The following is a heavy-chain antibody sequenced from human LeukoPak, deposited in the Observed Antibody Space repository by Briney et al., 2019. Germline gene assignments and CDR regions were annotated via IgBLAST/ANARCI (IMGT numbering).Heavy chain of an antibody. Sequence: ASVKVSCKASGGTFSGYAISWVRQAPGQGLEWMGRIIPILGIANYAQKFQGRVTITADKSTSTAYMELSSLRSEDTAVYYCARGYCSGGSCYQFDPWGQGTLVTVSS. D-gene: IGHD2-15*01. CDR2: IIPILGIA. CDR1: GGTFSGYA. V-gene: IGHV1-69*04. J-gene: IGHJ5*02. CDR3: ARGYCSGGSCYQFDP.